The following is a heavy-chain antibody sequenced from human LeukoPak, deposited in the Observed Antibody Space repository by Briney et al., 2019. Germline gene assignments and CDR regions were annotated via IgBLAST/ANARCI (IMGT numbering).Heavy chain of an antibody. CDR3: ARGLVGTTGEQNWFDP. V-gene: IGHV4-4*07. J-gene: IGHJ5*02. D-gene: IGHD1-26*01. CDR1: GGSISNYY. Sequence: SETLSLTCTVSGGSISNYYWSWVRQSAGKGLEWIGRIYASGSTNYNPSLKSRVTISLDKSKNQFSLKLTSMTAADTAVYHCARGLVGTTGEQNWFDPWGQGTLVTVSS. CDR2: IYASGST.